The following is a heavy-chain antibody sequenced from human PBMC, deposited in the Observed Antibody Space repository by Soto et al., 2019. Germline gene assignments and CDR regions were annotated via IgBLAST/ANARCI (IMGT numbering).Heavy chain of an antibody. V-gene: IGHV1-18*01. Sequence: QVQLVQSGAEVRKPGASVKVSCKASGYTLSSHGIIWVRQAPGQGLEWMGWISGYNGNAKYAQRFQGRVTMTTDTCTSTVYMDLRSLGSDDSAVYYCAREGTYGWYDCWGQGTLVTVSS. CDR3: AREGTYGWYDC. D-gene: IGHD4-17*01. CDR2: ISGYNGNA. J-gene: IGHJ5*01. CDR1: GYTLSSHG.